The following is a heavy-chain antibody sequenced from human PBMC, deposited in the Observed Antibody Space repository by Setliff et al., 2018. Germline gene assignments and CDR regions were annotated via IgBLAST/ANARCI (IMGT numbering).Heavy chain of an antibody. V-gene: IGHV1-46*03. CDR3: ARDRFYNSWSGTSITAPHDAFDI. Sequence: ASVKVSCKASGGTFSSYAISWVRQAPGQGLEWMGIINPSGGLTRDAQKFQGRVTMTRDTSTSTVYMEVSSLRSEDTAVYFCARDRFYNSWSGTSITAPHDAFDIWGQGTTVTVSS. J-gene: IGHJ3*02. CDR1: GGTFSSYA. D-gene: IGHD3-3*01. CDR2: INPSGGLT.